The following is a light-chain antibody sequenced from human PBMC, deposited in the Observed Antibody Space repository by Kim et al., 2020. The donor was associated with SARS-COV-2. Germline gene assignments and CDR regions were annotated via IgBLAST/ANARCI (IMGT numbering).Light chain of an antibody. CDR1: QDIGGA. J-gene: IGKJ4*01. V-gene: IGKV1D-13*01. Sequence: AIQLSQSPSSLSASVGDRVTITCRASQDIGGALAWYQQEPGKPPKLLIYSASILESGVPSRFSGSGSGTDFTLTISSLQPEDFATYYCQQFNNYPRTFGGGTKVDIK. CDR3: QQFNNYPRT. CDR2: SAS.